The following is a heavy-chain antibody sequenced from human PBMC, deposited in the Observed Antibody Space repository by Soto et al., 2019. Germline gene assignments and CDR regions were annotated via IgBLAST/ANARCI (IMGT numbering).Heavy chain of an antibody. CDR1: GGTFSSYA. J-gene: IGHJ6*02. D-gene: IGHD4-17*01. CDR3: ASRPGDYLPSGYGRDV. Sequence: QVQLVQSGAEVKKPGSSVKVSCKASGGTFSSYAISWVRQAPGQGLEWMGGIIPIFGTANYAQKFQGRVKITADASTSTAYLELSSLSAEDTAVYYCASRPGDYLPSGYGRDVWGQGTTLTVSS. V-gene: IGHV1-69*01. CDR2: IIPIFGTA.